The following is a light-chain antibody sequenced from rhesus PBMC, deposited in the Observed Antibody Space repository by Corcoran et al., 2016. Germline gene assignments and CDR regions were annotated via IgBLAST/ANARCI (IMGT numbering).Light chain of an antibody. CDR1: SSDIGGYNR. J-gene: IGLJ1*01. V-gene: IGLV2-13*03. CDR2: EVS. Sequence: QAAPTQSPSVSGSPGQSVTISCTGTSSDIGGYNRVSWYQQLPGQAPKLIIYEVSNRPSGVSDRFSGSKSGNTASLPISGLQADDEADYPCRSYAGSNGYIFGTGTRLTVL. CDR3: RSYAGSNGYI.